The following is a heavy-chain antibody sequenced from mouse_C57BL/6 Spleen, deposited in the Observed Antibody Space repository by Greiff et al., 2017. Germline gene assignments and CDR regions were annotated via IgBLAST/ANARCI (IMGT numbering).Heavy chain of an antibody. CDR2: IDPSDSYT. V-gene: IGHV1-59*01. CDR3: ARGRGFDY. CDR1: GYTFTSYW. Sequence: QVQLQQPGAELVRPGTSVKLSCKASGYTFTSYWMHWVKQRPGQGLEWIGVIDPSDSYTNYNQKFKGKATLTVDTSSSTAYMQLSSLTSEDSAVYYWARGRGFDYWGQGTTLTFSS. D-gene: IGHD3-1*01. J-gene: IGHJ2*01.